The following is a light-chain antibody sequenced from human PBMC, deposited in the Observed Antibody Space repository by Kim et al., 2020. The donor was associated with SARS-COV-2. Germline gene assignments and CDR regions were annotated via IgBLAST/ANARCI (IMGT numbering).Light chain of an antibody. Sequence: QSALTQPASVSGSPGQSVTISCTGTSNDVGAYDSVSWYQQHPGKAPKLMVYDVINRPSGVSTRFSGSKSDNTASLTISGLQAEDEADYFCASYTFSRGWVFGGGTKLTVL. CDR2: DVI. CDR3: ASYTFSRGWV. CDR1: SNDVGAYDS. J-gene: IGLJ3*02. V-gene: IGLV2-14*03.